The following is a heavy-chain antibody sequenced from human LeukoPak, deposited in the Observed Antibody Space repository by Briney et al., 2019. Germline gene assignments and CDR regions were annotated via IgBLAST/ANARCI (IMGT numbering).Heavy chain of an antibody. CDR2: IYYSGST. CDR1: GGSISSSSYY. Sequence: SETLSLTCTVSGGSISSSSYYWGWIRQPPGKGLEWIGSIYYSGSTYYHPSLKSRVTISVDTSKNQFSLKLSSVTAADTAVYYCARTTYSSSWYGGGGNDYWGQGTLVTVSS. D-gene: IGHD6-13*01. V-gene: IGHV4-39*01. CDR3: ARTTYSSSWYGGGGNDY. J-gene: IGHJ4*02.